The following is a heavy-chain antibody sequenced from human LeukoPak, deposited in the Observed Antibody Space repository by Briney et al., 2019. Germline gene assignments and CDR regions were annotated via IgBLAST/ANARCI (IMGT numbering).Heavy chain of an antibody. Sequence: SETLSLTCAVYGGSFSGYYWSWIRQPPGKGLEWIGEINHSGSTNYNPSLKSRVTISVDTSKNQFSLKLSSVTVTDTAVYYCASRIVPSSDFDYWGQGTLVTVSS. CDR2: INHSGST. D-gene: IGHD5-12*01. CDR3: ASRIVPSSDFDY. V-gene: IGHV4-34*01. J-gene: IGHJ4*02. CDR1: GGSFSGYY.